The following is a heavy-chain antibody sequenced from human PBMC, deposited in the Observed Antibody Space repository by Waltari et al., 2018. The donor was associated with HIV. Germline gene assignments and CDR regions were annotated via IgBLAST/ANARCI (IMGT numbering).Heavy chain of an antibody. D-gene: IGHD2-21*02. CDR3: TRLSIVVVTAIDF. CDR1: GGSITSRTYY. CDR2: LYYSGST. Sequence: QLQLQESGPGLVKPSETLSLTCTVPGGSITSRTYYWGWVRQPPGKGLEWLGNLYYSGSTYYNPSLMSRVTISVDPSKNQFSLKLSSVTAADTAVYYCTRLSIVVVTAIDFWGQGTLVTVSS. V-gene: IGHV4-39*01. J-gene: IGHJ4*02.